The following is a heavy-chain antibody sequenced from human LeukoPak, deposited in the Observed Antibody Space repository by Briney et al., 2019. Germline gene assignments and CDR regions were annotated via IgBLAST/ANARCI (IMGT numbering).Heavy chain of an antibody. CDR1: KFTFSTSA. CDR3: AIHVLRFLEWLSEFDY. D-gene: IGHD3-3*01. Sequence: PGGSLRLSCAAPKFTFSTSALSWVRQAPGRGLEWVSAISGSGAKTYYSDSVKDRFTISRDNSKNTLYLQMNSLRAEDTAVYYCAIHVLRFLEWLSEFDYWGQGTLVTVSS. J-gene: IGHJ4*02. CDR2: ISGSGAKT. V-gene: IGHV3-23*01.